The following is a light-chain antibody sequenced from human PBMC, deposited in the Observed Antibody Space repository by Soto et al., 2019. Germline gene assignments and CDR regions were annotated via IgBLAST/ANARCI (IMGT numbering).Light chain of an antibody. J-gene: IGKJ1*01. V-gene: IGKV3-11*01. CDR1: QNVDNY. Sequence: EVVLTQSPATLSLSPGGSSTLSCRASQNVDNYLAWYQQKAGQAPRLLIYDASHRATGIPARFSGSGSGTDFTLTINSLEPEDFALYYCQQRYNWPPTFGQGTKVDIK. CDR3: QQRYNWPPT. CDR2: DAS.